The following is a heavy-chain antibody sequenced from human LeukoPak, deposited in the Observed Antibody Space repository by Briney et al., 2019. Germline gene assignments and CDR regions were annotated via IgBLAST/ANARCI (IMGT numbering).Heavy chain of an antibody. CDR1: GVSISSYY. V-gene: IGHV4-59*01. CDR2: IYYSGST. J-gene: IGHJ5*02. CDR3: ARFSVAAAGTGWFDP. Sequence: SETLSLTCTVSGVSISSYYWSWIRQPPGKGLELIGYIYYSGSTNYNPSLKSRVTISVDTSKNQLSLELSSVTAADTAVYYCARFSVAAAGTGWFDPWGQGTLVTVSA. D-gene: IGHD6-13*01.